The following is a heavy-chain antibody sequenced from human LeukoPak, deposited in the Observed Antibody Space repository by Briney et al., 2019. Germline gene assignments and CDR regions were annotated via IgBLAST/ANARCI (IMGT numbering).Heavy chain of an antibody. V-gene: IGHV3-74*01. CDR1: GTTFSSDW. Sequence: PGGSLRLSCVDPGTTFSSDWMHWVRQAPGKVPVWISRISSDGRSTTYADSVKGRFTISRDNAKNTLFLQMNSLRADDTAVYYCASHYGMDVWGQGTTVTVSS. J-gene: IGHJ6*02. CDR2: ISSDGRST. CDR3: ASHYGMDV.